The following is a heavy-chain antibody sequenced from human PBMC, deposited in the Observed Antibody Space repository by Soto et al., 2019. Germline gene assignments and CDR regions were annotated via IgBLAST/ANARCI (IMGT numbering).Heavy chain of an antibody. CDR1: GYTFTIYA. J-gene: IGHJ4*02. CDR3: ARVGGWYVPDY. Sequence: QVQLVQSGAEEKKPGASVKVSCKASGYTFTIYAMHWVRQAPGQRLEWMGWINAGNGNTKYSQKFQGRVTITRDTSASTAYMALSSLRSEDTAVYYCARVGGWYVPDYWGQGTLVTVSS. V-gene: IGHV1-3*05. CDR2: INAGNGNT. D-gene: IGHD6-19*01.